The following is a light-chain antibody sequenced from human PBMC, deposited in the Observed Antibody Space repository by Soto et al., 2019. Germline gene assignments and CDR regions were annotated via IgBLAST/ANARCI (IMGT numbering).Light chain of an antibody. CDR2: GAS. V-gene: IGKV3-20*01. Sequence: DIVLTLSPGTLSLSPGERATLSCRASQSVSSSYFAWYQQKPGQAPRLLIYGASNRATGIPDRFSGGGTATDFTLTISRLEPEDFAVYYCQQYDVSPLTFGGGGKV. J-gene: IGKJ4*01. CDR3: QQYDVSPLT. CDR1: QSVSSSY.